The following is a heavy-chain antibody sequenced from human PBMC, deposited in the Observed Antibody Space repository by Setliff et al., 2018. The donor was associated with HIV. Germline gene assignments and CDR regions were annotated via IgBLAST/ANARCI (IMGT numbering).Heavy chain of an antibody. CDR3: TTEHIPRSWYRRYFDY. D-gene: IGHD6-13*01. V-gene: IGHV3-23*01. CDR1: GFTFSNYD. CDR2: VSGSGGFT. J-gene: IGHJ4*02. Sequence: GGSLRLSCAASGFTFSNYDMTWVRQAPGKGLEWVSGVSGSGGFTSYADSVKGRFTISRHNSKNTLYLQMNSLKTEDTAVYYCTTEHIPRSWYRRYFDYWGQGTLVTVSS.